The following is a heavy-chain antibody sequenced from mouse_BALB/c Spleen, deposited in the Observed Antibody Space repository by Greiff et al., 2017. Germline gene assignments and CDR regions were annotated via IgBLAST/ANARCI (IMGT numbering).Heavy chain of an antibody. Sequence: QVQLQQSGAELARPGASVKLSCKASGYTFTSYWMQWVKQRPGQGLEWIGAIYPGDGDTRYTQKFKGKATLTADKSSSTAYMQLSSLASEDSAVYYCARGGDHFDYWGQGTTLTVSS. CDR2: IYPGDGDT. CDR3: ARGGDHFDY. V-gene: IGHV1-87*01. CDR1: GYTFTSYW. J-gene: IGHJ2*01. D-gene: IGHD3-3*01.